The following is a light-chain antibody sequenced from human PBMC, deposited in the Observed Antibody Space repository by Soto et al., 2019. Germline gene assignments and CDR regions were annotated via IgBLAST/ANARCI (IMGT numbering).Light chain of an antibody. CDR3: QQYNSQGT. J-gene: IGKJ1*01. Sequence: DILLTQSPSTLSASVGDRVTITCRASQSISNWLAWYQQKPGKAPKLLIYKASSLESGVPSRFSGSGSGTEFTLTISSLQPDDFATYYCQQYNSQGTFGQGTKVEIK. V-gene: IGKV1-5*03. CDR2: KAS. CDR1: QSISNW.